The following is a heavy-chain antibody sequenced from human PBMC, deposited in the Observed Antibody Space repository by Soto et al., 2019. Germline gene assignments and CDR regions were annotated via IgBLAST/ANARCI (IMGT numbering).Heavy chain of an antibody. CDR2: INSDGSST. CDR1: GFTFSSYW. V-gene: IGHV3-74*01. Sequence: GGSLRLSCAASGFTFSSYWMHWVRQAPGKGLVWVSRINSDGSSTSYADSVKGRFTISRDNAKNTLYLQMNSLRAEDTAVYYCARSGFWSGYYIYWGQGTLVTVSS. CDR3: ARSGFWSGYYIY. J-gene: IGHJ4*02. D-gene: IGHD3-3*01.